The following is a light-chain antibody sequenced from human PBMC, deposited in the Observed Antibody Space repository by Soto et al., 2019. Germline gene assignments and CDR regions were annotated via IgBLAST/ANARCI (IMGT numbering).Light chain of an antibody. V-gene: IGKV3-20*01. CDR2: DAS. J-gene: IGKJ3*01. CDR1: QSVSSSY. Sequence: EIVLTQSPGTLSLSPGERATLSCRASQSVSSSYLAWYQQKPGQAPRLLIYDASSRAPGIPDRFSGSGSGTDFTLTISRLEPEDVAVYYCQQYGSSYTFGPGTKVDIK. CDR3: QQYGSSYT.